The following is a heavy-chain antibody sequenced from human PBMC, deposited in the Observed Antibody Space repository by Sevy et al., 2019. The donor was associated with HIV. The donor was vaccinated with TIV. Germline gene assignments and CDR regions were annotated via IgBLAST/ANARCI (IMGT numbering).Heavy chain of an antibody. D-gene: IGHD3-3*01. CDR1: GYTFFNYG. Sequence: ASVKVSCKASGYTFFNYGFSWVRQAPGQGLEWMGWTSAYNGKTNYAQKFQGRVTMTADTSTNTAYMEWRSLRSDDTAVYYCARDKAKGVYPYNDFWSSSRYFQYWGQGTLVTVSS. CDR3: ARDKAKGVYPYNDFWSSSRYFQY. CDR2: TSAYNGKT. V-gene: IGHV1-18*01. J-gene: IGHJ1*01.